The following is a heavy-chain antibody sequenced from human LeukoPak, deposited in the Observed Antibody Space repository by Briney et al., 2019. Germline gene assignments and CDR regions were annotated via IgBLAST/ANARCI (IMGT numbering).Heavy chain of an antibody. J-gene: IGHJ4*02. D-gene: IGHD2-15*01. CDR1: GYTFTGYY. CDR2: INPNSGGT. V-gene: IGHV1-2*02. Sequence: ASVKVSCKASGYTFTGYYMHWVRQAPGQGLEWMGWINPNSGGTNYAQKFQGRVTMTRDTSISTAYMELSRLRSDDTAVYYCAREGSGGSCYSHCWYFDYWGQGTLVTVSS. CDR3: AREGSGGSCYSHCWYFDY.